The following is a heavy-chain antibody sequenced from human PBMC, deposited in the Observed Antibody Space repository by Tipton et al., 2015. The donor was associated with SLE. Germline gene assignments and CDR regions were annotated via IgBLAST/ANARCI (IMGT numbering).Heavy chain of an antibody. V-gene: IGHV3-64*01. J-gene: IGHJ4*02. CDR1: GFTFTNHA. CDR2: ITTNGGVT. Sequence: SLRLSCAASGFTFTNHAMHWVRQAPGKGLEYVSGITTNGGVTYHVNSVKGRFTISRDNSKNTLYLQMGSLRPEDMAVYYCASGKGDDYNVNCFDFWGQGTLVAFSS. D-gene: IGHD5-24*01. CDR3: ASGKGDDYNVNCFDF.